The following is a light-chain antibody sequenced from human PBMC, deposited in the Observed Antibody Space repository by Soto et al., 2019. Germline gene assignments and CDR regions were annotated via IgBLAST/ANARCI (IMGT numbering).Light chain of an antibody. Sequence: IVLTQSPGALSLSPGERATLSSRASQSVTSGHLAWYQQKPGQAPRLVIYSASSRATGIPDRFSGSGSGTDFTLTISRLEPEDFAVYYCQQYGNAPPHSFGQGTKLQIK. V-gene: IGKV3-20*01. J-gene: IGKJ2*03. CDR3: QQYGNAPPHS. CDR1: QSVTSGH. CDR2: SAS.